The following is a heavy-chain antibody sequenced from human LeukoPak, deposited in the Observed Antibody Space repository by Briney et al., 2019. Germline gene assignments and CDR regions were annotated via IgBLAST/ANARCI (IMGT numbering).Heavy chain of an antibody. J-gene: IGHJ4*02. CDR3: AKSQYPSQSIAAAGTVDY. D-gene: IGHD6-13*01. CDR2: ISGSGGST. CDR1: GFTFSSYA. V-gene: IGHV3-23*01. Sequence: GGSLRLSCAASGFTFSSYAMSWVRQAPGKGLEWVSAISGSGGSTYYADSVKGRFTISRDNSKNTLYLQLNSLRAEDTAVYYCAKSQYPSQSIAAAGTVDYWGQGTLVTVSS.